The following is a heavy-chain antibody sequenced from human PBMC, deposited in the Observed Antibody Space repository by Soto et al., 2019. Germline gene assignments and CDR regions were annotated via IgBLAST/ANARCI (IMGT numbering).Heavy chain of an antibody. Sequence: GASVKVSCKASGYTFTSYAMHWVRQAPGQRLEWMGWINAGNGNTKYSQKFQGRVTITRDTSASTAYVELSSLTTEDTAVYYCAKDPNDSSGSINWFDPWGQGTLVTVSS. CDR3: AKDPNDSSGSINWFDP. CDR1: GYTFTSYA. D-gene: IGHD3-22*01. CDR2: INAGNGNT. V-gene: IGHV1-3*01. J-gene: IGHJ5*02.